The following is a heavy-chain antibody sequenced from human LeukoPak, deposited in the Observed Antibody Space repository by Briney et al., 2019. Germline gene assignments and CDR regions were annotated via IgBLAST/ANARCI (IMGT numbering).Heavy chain of an antibody. CDR3: ARGVGAFDY. V-gene: IGHV4-61*02. Sequence: SSETLSLTCTVSDGSISSGSYYWSWIRQPAGKGLEWIGRIYTSGSTNYNPSLKSRVTISVDTSKNQFSLKLSSVTAADTAVYYCARGVGAFDYWGQGTLVTVSS. CDR2: IYTSGST. J-gene: IGHJ4*02. CDR1: DGSISSGSYY. D-gene: IGHD1-26*01.